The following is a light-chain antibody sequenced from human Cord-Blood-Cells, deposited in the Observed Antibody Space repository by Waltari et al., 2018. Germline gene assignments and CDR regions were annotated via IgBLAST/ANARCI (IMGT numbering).Light chain of an antibody. CDR3: MQALQTPWT. CDR2: LGS. Sequence: DIVMTQSQLPLPVTPGEPAYIFCRASQSLLHSNGYNYLDWYLQKPGQSPQLLIYLGSNRASGVPDRFSGSGSGTDFTLKISRVEAEDVGVYYCMQALQTPWTFGQGTKVEIK. V-gene: IGKV2-28*01. CDR1: QSLLHSNGYNY. J-gene: IGKJ1*01.